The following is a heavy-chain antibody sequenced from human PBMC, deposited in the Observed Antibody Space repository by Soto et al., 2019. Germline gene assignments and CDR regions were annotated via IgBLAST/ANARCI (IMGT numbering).Heavy chain of an antibody. D-gene: IGHD5-12*01. CDR2: IYYSGST. CDR3: ASRWLGTGYFQH. Sequence: SETLSFTCTVSGGSISSYYWSWIRQPPGKGLEWIGYIYYSGSTNYNPSLKSRVTISVDTSKNQFSLKLSSVTAADTAVYYCASRWLGTGYFQHWGQGTLVTVSS. J-gene: IGHJ1*01. CDR1: GGSISSYY. V-gene: IGHV4-59*01.